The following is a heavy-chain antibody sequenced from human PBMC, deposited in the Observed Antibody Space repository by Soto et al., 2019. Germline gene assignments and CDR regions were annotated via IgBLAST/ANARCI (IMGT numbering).Heavy chain of an antibody. CDR3: ARDLWCYCGTDCYPLDV. D-gene: IGHD2-21*02. V-gene: IGHV4-59*01. J-gene: IGHJ6*02. CDR2: MYNTGST. Sequence: SSETLSLTCTVSGGSISSYYWSWIRQPPGKGLEWIGYMYNTGSTIYNPSLKSRVTISVDTSKNQFSLKLNSVTAADTAVYYCARDLWCYCGTDCYPLDVWGQGTTVTVS. CDR1: GGSISSYY.